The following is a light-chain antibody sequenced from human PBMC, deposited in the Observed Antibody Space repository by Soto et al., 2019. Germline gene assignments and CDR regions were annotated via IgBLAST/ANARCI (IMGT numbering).Light chain of an antibody. CDR1: RSTIGSNY. CDR2: RHT. V-gene: IGLV1-47*01. CDR3: AAWDDSLSGHYV. J-gene: IGLJ1*01. Sequence: QSVLTPPPSASGTPGQRVTISCSGSRSTIGSNYVYWYQQLPGTAPKLLIYRHTQRPSGVPDRFSGSKSGTSASLAISGLRSEDEADYYCAAWDDSLSGHYVFGTGTKLTVL.